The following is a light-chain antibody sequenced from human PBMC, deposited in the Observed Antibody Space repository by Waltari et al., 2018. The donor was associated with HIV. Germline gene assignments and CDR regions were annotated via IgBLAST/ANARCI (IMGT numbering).Light chain of an antibody. J-gene: IGLJ2*01. CDR3: CSYGGSYTFV. Sequence: QSALTQPRSVSGSPGQSVTISCSGSSNDVGSYDHVSWYHHVPGGAPKVVIYDVIQRPSAISDRLSGSKSGNTASLRISGLRIDDEGDYYCCSYGGSYTFVFGGGTRLTV. CDR2: DVI. V-gene: IGLV2-11*01. CDR1: SNDVGSYDH.